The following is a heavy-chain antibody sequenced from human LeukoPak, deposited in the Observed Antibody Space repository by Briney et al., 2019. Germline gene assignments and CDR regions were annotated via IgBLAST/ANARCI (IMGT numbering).Heavy chain of an antibody. D-gene: IGHD6-25*01. Sequence: GGSLRLSCAASGFTFSSYAMHWVRQAPGKGLEWVAVISYDGSNKYYADSVKGRFTISRDNSKNTLYLQMNSLRAEDTAVYYCARAPGPAACMDVWGQGTTVTVSS. CDR1: GFTFSSYA. J-gene: IGHJ6*02. CDR3: ARAPGPAACMDV. V-gene: IGHV3-30-3*01. CDR2: ISYDGSNK.